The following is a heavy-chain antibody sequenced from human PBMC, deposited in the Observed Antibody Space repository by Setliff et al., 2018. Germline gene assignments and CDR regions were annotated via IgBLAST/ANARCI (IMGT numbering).Heavy chain of an antibody. CDR1: GFTFSTYW. V-gene: IGHV3-7*01. CDR2: IKQDGSEK. CDR3: ARDPHFDS. Sequence: CAASGFTFSTYWMSWVRQAPGKGLEWVANIKQDGSEKDYVDSVKGRFSISRDNAKNSLYLQMNSLRAEDTAVYYCARDPHFDSWGQGTLVTVSS. J-gene: IGHJ4*02.